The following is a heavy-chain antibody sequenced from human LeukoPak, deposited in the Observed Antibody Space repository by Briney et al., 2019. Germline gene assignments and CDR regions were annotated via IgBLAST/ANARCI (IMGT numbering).Heavy chain of an antibody. J-gene: IGHJ4*02. Sequence: ASVKVSCKASGYTFTSYGISWVRQPPGQGLDGMGLINPSGGSTSYAQTFQGRVTMTRDTSPRTVYMELSSLRSEDTAVYYCARVREPKYSSLYYFDYWGQGTLVTVSS. CDR1: GYTFTSYG. CDR3: ARVREPKYSSLYYFDY. CDR2: INPSGGST. V-gene: IGHV1-46*01. D-gene: IGHD6-6*01.